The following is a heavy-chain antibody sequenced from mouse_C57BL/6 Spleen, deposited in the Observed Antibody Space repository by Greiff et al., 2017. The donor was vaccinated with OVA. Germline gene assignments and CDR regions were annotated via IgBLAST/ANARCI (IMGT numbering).Heavy chain of an antibody. Sequence: QVQLQQSGPELVKPGASVKISCKASGYSFTSYYIHWVKQRPGQGLEWIGWLYPGSGNTKYNEKFKGKATLTADTSSSTAYMQLSSLTSEDSAVYYCARTGAYYAMDYWGQGTSVTVSS. CDR3: ARTGAYYAMDY. CDR1: GYSFTSYY. V-gene: IGHV1-66*01. J-gene: IGHJ4*01. D-gene: IGHD4-1*01. CDR2: LYPGSGNT.